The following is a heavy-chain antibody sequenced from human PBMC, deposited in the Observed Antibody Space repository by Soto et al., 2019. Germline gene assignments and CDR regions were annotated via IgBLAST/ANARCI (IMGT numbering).Heavy chain of an antibody. CDR2: IYPGDSDT. D-gene: IGHD6-6*01. J-gene: IGHJ4*02. Sequence: GESGKISCKGSGYSFSSYWIGWVRQMPGKGLEWMGIIYPGDSDTRYSPSFQGQVTISADKSISTAYLQWSSLKASDTAMYYCARLGIAARRPPDYWGQGTLVTVSS. CDR1: GYSFSSYW. V-gene: IGHV5-51*01. CDR3: ARLGIAARRPPDY.